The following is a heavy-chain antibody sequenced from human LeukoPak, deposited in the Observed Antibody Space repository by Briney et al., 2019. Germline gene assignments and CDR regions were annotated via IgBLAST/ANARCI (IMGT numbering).Heavy chain of an antibody. V-gene: IGHV1-2*02. CDR3: ARHAGEYYYDSSGYYYYYYGMDV. D-gene: IGHD3-22*01. Sequence: ASVKVSCKASGYTFTGYYMHWVRQAPGQGLEWMGWINPNSGGTNYAQKFQGRVTMTRDTSISTAYLQWSSLKASDTAMYYCARHAGEYYYDSSGYYYYYYGMDVWGQGTTVTVSS. J-gene: IGHJ6*02. CDR2: INPNSGGT. CDR1: GYTFTGYY.